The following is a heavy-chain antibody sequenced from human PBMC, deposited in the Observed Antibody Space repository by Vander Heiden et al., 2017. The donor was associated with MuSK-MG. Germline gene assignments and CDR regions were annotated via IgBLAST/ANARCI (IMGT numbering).Heavy chain of an antibody. Sequence: EVQLVESGGGLVKPGGSLRLSCAASGFTFSSYSMNWVRQAPGKGLEWVSSISSSSSYIYYADAGKGRFTISRDNAKNSLYLQMNSLRDEDTAVYYCARTPNPRDSKDYGYWVQGTLVTVSS. V-gene: IGHV3-21*03. CDR2: ISSSSSYI. CDR1: GFTFSSYS. CDR3: ARTPNPRDSKDYGY. D-gene: IGHD3-22*01. J-gene: IGHJ4*02.